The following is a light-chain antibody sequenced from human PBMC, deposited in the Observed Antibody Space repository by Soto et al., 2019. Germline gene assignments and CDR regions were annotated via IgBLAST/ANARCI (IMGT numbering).Light chain of an antibody. CDR2: AAS. CDR1: QSITNY. CDR3: QQGFSAPLT. J-gene: IGKJ4*01. V-gene: IGKV1-39*01. Sequence: EIQMTQSPSSLSASVGDRVTITCRASQSITNYLNWYQQKPGKAPKLLIYAASRLQGGVPSRFSGSRSGTEFTLTISSLQPEDFASYYCQQGFSAPLTFGGGTKVEIK.